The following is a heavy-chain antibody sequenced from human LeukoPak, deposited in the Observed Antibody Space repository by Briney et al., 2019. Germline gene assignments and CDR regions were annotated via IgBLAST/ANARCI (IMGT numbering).Heavy chain of an antibody. D-gene: IGHD3-10*01. J-gene: IGHJ5*02. CDR3: ARDDYRGVTNFDP. CDR1: GGSISPYF. Sequence: PSETLSLTCTVSGGSISPYFWSWMRQTPGKGLEWIGYISYTGSTNYNPALKSRVTISVDTSKNQFSLQLTSVTAADAAVYYCARDDYRGVTNFDPWGQGTLVTVSS. V-gene: IGHV4-59*01. CDR2: ISYTGST.